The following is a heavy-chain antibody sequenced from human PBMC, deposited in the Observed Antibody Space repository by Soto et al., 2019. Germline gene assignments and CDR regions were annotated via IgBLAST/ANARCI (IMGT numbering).Heavy chain of an antibody. V-gene: IGHV1-18*01. Sequence: GASVKVSCKPSDYTFTSYGISWVPQAPGQGLERIGWISAYNGNTNYAQKLQGRVTMTTDTSTSTAYMELRSMRSDDTAVYYCARGRLGDYGDYEYYYYYGMEVWGQGTTVTVSS. CDR3: ARGRLGDYGDYEYYYYYGMEV. CDR1: DYTFTSYG. D-gene: IGHD4-17*01. CDR2: ISAYNGNT. J-gene: IGHJ6*02.